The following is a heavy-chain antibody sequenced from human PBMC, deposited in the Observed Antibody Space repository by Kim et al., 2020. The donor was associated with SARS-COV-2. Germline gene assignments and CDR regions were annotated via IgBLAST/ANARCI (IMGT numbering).Heavy chain of an antibody. CDR3: ARSIVGATSYWYFDL. D-gene: IGHD1-26*01. V-gene: IGHV5-51*01. J-gene: IGHJ2*01. Sequence: PSCQGQVTISADKSISTAYLQWSSLKASDTAMYYCARSIVGATSYWYFDLWGRGTLVTVSS.